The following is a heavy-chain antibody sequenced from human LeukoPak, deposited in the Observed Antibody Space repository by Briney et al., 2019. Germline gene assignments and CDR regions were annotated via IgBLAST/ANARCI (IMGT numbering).Heavy chain of an antibody. CDR1: GYTFTSYG. V-gene: IGHV1-18*01. Sequence: ASVKVSCKASGYTFTSYGISWVRQAPGQGLEWMGWISAYNGNTNYAQKLQGRVTMTTDTSTSTAYMELRSLRSDDTAVYYCARVPVPISGSYSLWFDPWGQGTLVTVSS. J-gene: IGHJ5*02. CDR3: ARVPVPISGSYSLWFDP. D-gene: IGHD1-26*01. CDR2: ISAYNGNT.